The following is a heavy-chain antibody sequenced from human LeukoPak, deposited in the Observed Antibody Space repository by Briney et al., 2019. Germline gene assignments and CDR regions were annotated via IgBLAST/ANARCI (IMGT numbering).Heavy chain of an antibody. V-gene: IGHV4-4*07. Sequence: SETLSLTCTVSGGSISSYYWSWIRQPAGKGLEWIGRIYTSGSTDYNPSLKSRVTMSVDTSKNQFSLKLRSVTAADTAVYYCASASLKGMLRYFDWSLVNWGQGTLVTVSS. CDR3: ASASLKGMLRYFDWSLVN. CDR2: IYTSGST. D-gene: IGHD3-9*01. CDR1: GGSISSYY. J-gene: IGHJ4*02.